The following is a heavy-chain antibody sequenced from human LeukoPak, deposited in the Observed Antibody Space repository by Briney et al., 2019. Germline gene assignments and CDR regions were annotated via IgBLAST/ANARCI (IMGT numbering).Heavy chain of an antibody. CDR2: ISASGSLT. D-gene: IGHD3-10*01. V-gene: IGHV3-23*01. J-gene: IGHJ4*02. CDR1: QFTFSSYA. Sequence: GGSLRLSCAASQFTFSSYAMTWVRQAPGKGLEWVSSISASGSLTYYADSVKGRFTISRDNSKSILFLQMNSLTVEDTAVYYWAKGWFGETLHGPHDYWGQGALVTVPS. CDR3: AKGWFGETLHGPHDY.